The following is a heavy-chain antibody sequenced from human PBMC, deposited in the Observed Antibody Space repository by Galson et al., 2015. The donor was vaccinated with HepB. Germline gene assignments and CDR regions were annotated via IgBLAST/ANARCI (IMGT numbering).Heavy chain of an antibody. J-gene: IGHJ4*02. Sequence: SLRLSCAASGFTFSSYSMNWVRQAPGKGLEWVSSISSSSSYIYYADSVKGRFTISRDNAKNSLYLQMNSLRAEDTAVYYCAGPGGSGSYYRRGLDYWGQGTLVTVSS. CDR1: GFTFSSYS. D-gene: IGHD3-10*01. CDR2: ISSSSSYI. V-gene: IGHV3-21*01. CDR3: AGPGGSGSYYRRGLDY.